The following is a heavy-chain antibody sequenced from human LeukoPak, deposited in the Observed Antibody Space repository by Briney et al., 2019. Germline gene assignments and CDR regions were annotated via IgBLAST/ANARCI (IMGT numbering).Heavy chain of an antibody. V-gene: IGHV4-34*01. J-gene: IGHJ4*02. CDR3: ARSGAGYGFWSGYFDY. CDR2: INHSGST. CDR1: GGSFSGYY. D-gene: IGHD3-3*01. Sequence: SETLSLTCAVYGGSFSGYYWSWIRQPPGKGLEWIGEINHSGSTNYNPSLKSRVTISVDTSKNQFSLKLSSVTAADTAVYYCARSGAGYGFWSGYFDYWGQGTLVTVSS.